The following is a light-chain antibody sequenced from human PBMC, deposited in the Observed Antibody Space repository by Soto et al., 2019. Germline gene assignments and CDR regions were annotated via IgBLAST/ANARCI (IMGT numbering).Light chain of an antibody. Sequence: DIQMTQSPSSLSASVGDSVTITCRASQTISTYLNWYQQKPGKAPKLLIYAASSLQGGVPSRFSGSASGTDFTLTISSLQDEDAATYYCQQSYSLPRTFGQGTKLEIK. J-gene: IGKJ2*01. V-gene: IGKV1-39*01. CDR1: QTISTY. CDR2: AAS. CDR3: QQSYSLPRT.